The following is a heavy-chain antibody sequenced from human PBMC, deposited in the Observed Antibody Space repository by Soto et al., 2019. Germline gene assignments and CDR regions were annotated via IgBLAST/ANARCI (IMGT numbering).Heavy chain of an antibody. CDR1: GFTFSSYW. CDR3: ARALWEYPFAVWFDP. CDR2: IKQDGSEK. J-gene: IGHJ5*02. Sequence: EVQLVESGGGLVQPGGSLRLSCAASGFTFSSYWMSWVRQAPGKGLEWVANIKQDGSEKYYVDSVKGRFTISRDNAKNSRYLQMNSLRAEDTAVYYCARALWEYPFAVWFDPWGQGTLVTVSS. V-gene: IGHV3-7*01. D-gene: IGHD1-26*01.